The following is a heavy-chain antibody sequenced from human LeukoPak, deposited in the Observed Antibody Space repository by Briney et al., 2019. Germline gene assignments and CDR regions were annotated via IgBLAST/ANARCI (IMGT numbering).Heavy chain of an antibody. CDR3: ARGSRRITMVRGVIGYYYYGMDV. V-gene: IGHV4-34*01. D-gene: IGHD3-10*01. CDR2: INHSGST. Sequence: SETLSLTCAVYGRSFSGYYWSWIRQPPGKGLEWIGEINHSGSTNYNPSLKSRVTISVDTSKNQFSLKLSSVTAADTAVYYCARGSRRITMVRGVIGYYYYGMDVWGQGTTVTVSS. CDR1: GRSFSGYY. J-gene: IGHJ6*02.